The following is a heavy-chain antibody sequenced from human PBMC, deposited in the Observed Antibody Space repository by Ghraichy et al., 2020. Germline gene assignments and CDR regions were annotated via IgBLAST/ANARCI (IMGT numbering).Heavy chain of an antibody. Sequence: GGSLRLSCAASGFTFRTYWMSWVRQAPGKGLEWVANIKQDGSEKYYVDSVKGRFTISRDNAKNSLYLQMNSLRAEDTAVYYCARDFPIMVPDSPSEYWGQGTLVTVSS. J-gene: IGHJ4*02. CDR3: ARDFPIMVPDSPSEY. CDR1: GFTFRTYW. CDR2: IKQDGSEK. V-gene: IGHV3-7*03. D-gene: IGHD3-10*01.